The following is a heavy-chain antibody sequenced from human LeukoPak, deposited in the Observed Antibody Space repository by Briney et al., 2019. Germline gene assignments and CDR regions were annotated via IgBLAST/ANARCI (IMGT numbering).Heavy chain of an antibody. CDR1: GFTFSNYW. Sequence: GGSLRLSCAASGFTFSNYWMSWVRQAPGKGLEWVANIKQDGSEKFYVDSVKGRLTISRDNAKNSLYLQMNSLRVEGTAVYYCARVQGSSGPGIFEYWGQGTLVTVSS. D-gene: IGHD6-19*01. V-gene: IGHV3-7*01. J-gene: IGHJ4*02. CDR3: ARVQGSSGPGIFEY. CDR2: IKQDGSEK.